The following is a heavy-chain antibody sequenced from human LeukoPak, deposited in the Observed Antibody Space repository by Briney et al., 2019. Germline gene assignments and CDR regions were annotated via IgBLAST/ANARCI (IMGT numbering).Heavy chain of an antibody. V-gene: IGHV3-43*01. J-gene: IGHJ6*03. Sequence: PGGSLRLSCAASGFTFDDYIVHWVRQAPGKGLEWVSLVSWDGDTTYYADSVKGRFTISRDNSKNSLYLQMNSLRTEDTAFYYCARNYYGSGSYHMDVWGKGTTVTVSS. D-gene: IGHD3-10*01. CDR1: GFTFDDYI. CDR3: ARNYYGSGSYHMDV. CDR2: VSWDGDTT.